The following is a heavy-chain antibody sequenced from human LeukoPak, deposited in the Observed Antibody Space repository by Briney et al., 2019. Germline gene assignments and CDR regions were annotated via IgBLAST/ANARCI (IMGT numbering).Heavy chain of an antibody. V-gene: IGHV3-53*01. CDR1: GFTVSSNF. Sequence: GGSLRLSCAASGFTVSSNFMSWVRQAPGKGLEWVSVIYSGGSTYYADSVKGRFTISRDNSKNTLYLQMNSLRAEDTAVYYCAKKFMGSGTPTPFDYWGQGTLVTVSS. CDR2: IYSGGST. J-gene: IGHJ4*02. CDR3: AKKFMGSGTPTPFDY. D-gene: IGHD3-10*01.